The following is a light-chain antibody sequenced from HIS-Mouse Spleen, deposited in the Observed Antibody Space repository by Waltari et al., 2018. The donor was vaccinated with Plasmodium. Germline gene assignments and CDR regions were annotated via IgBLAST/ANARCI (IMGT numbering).Light chain of an antibody. V-gene: IGKV3-11*01. Sequence: EIVLTQSPATLSLSPGERATLSCRASQSVSSYLDWYQPKPGQAPGLLIYDASNRATGIPARFSGSGSGTDFTLTISSLEPEDFAVYYWQQRSNWLTFGGGTKVEIK. CDR3: QQRSNWLT. CDR1: QSVSSY. J-gene: IGKJ4*01. CDR2: DAS.